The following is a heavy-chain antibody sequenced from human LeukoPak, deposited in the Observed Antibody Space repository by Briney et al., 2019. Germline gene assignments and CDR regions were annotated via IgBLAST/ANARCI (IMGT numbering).Heavy chain of an antibody. D-gene: IGHD4-23*01. CDR2: IIPIFGIA. J-gene: IGHJ6*03. V-gene: IGHV1-69*05. Sequence: SVKVSCKASGGTFSSYAISWVRQAPGQGLEWMGGIIPIFGIANYAQKFQGRVTITTDESTSTAYMELSSLRSEDTAVYYCARGDYGGNSGRYYYYYYMDVWGKGTTVTVSS. CDR1: GGTFSSYA. CDR3: ARGDYGGNSGRYYYYYYMDV.